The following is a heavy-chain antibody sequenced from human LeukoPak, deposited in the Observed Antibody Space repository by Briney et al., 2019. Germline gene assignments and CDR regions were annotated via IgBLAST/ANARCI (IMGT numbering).Heavy chain of an antibody. V-gene: IGHV3-21*01. Sequence: PGGSLRLSCAASGFTFSSYSMNWVRQAPGKGLEWVSSLRSDNGNRDYADSVKGRFTISRDDAKNSLYLQMNSLRAEDTAVYYCAREGVPAAFDIWGQGTMVTVSS. CDR2: LRSDNGNR. J-gene: IGHJ3*02. CDR1: GFTFSSYS. D-gene: IGHD2-2*01. CDR3: AREGVPAAFDI.